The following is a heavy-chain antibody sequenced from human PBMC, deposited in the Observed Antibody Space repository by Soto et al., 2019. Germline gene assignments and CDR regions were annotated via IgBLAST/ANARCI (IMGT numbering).Heavy chain of an antibody. Sequence: GGSLRLSCAASGFTFSSYGMHWVRQAPGKGLEWVAVISYDGSNKYYADSVKGRFTISRDNSKNTLYLQMNSLRAEDTAVYYCAKDPGTGNFDPWGQGTLVTVSS. CDR3: AKDPGTGNFDP. D-gene: IGHD1-1*01. CDR2: ISYDGSNK. J-gene: IGHJ5*02. V-gene: IGHV3-30*18. CDR1: GFTFSSYG.